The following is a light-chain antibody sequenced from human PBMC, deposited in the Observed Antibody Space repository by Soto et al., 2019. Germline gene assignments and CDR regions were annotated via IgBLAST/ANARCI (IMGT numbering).Light chain of an antibody. V-gene: IGLV2-14*03. Sequence: QSALTQPASVSGSPGQSITISCTGTSSDVGAYNFVSWYQQHPGKAPKLMIYDVNNRPSAVSDRFSGSKSGNTASLTISGLQAEDETDYYCSSYTNSANYVFGTGTQLTVL. CDR2: DVN. CDR1: SSDVGAYNF. CDR3: SSYTNSANYV. J-gene: IGLJ1*01.